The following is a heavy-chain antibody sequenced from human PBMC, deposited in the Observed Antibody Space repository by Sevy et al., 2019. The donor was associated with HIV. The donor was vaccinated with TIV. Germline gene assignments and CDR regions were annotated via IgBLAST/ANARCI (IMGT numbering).Heavy chain of an antibody. CDR3: ARDSAETAALDF. V-gene: IGHV3-48*02. CDR1: GFAFSSYT. CDR2: ISSGSRSI. D-gene: IGHD5-18*01. J-gene: IGHJ4*02. Sequence: GSLRLSCAASGFAFSSYTMNWVRRAPGKGLEWVSYISSGSRSIYYADSVKGRFTISRDNAKNLLYMHMNSLRDEDTAVYFCARDSAETAALDFWGQGTLVTVSS.